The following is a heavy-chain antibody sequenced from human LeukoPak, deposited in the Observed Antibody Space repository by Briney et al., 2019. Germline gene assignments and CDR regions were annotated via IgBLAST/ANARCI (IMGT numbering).Heavy chain of an antibody. D-gene: IGHD2-2*01. V-gene: IGHV1-18*01. CDR3: ARDSIVLVPAALHY. CDR2: ISAYNGNT. J-gene: IGHJ4*02. CDR1: GYTFTSYG. Sequence: ASVKVSCKASGYTFTSYGISWVRQAPGQGLEWMGWISAYNGNTNYAQKLQGRVTMTTDTSTSTAYMELRSLRSDDTAVHYCARDSIVLVPAALHYWGQETLVTVSS.